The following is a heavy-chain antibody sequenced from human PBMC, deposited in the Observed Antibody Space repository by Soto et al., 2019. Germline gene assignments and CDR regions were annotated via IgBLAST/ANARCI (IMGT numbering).Heavy chain of an antibody. CDR3: ASIDGSGYRAFDY. D-gene: IGHD3-10*01. V-gene: IGHV1-69*02. Sequence: QVQLVQSGAEVKKPGSSVRVSCKASGDTFTFYSINWVRQAPGLGLEWMGRINPILSMSNYAQRFQGRVTMTADKSASTASMELSSLRSEDTAMYYGASIDGSGYRAFDYWGQGALVTVSS. CDR1: GDTFTFYS. CDR2: INPILSMS. J-gene: IGHJ4*02.